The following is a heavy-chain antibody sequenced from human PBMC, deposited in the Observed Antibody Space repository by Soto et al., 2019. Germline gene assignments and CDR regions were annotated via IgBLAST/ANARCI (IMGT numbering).Heavy chain of an antibody. CDR1: GFTFSSYA. Sequence: VGSLRLSCAASGFTFSSYAMSWVRQAPGKGLEWVSAISGSGGSTYYADSVKGRFTISRDDSKNTLYLQMNSLRAEDTAVYYCAKAGRQQLAQPHYWGQGTLVTVSS. CDR3: AKAGRQQLAQPHY. J-gene: IGHJ4*02. V-gene: IGHV3-23*01. CDR2: ISGSGGST. D-gene: IGHD6-13*01.